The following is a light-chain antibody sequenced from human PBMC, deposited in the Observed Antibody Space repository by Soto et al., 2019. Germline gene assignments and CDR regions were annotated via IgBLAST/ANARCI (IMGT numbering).Light chain of an antibody. CDR1: QSISSY. J-gene: IGKJ5*01. CDR2: AAS. Sequence: DIQMTQSPSSLSASVGESVTITCRASQSISSYLNWYQQKPGKAPKLLIYAASTLESGVPSRFSATVSGTEFSLTITSLQPEDFATYYCQQLFDSPITFGQGTRLEIK. CDR3: QQLFDSPIT. V-gene: IGKV1-39*01.